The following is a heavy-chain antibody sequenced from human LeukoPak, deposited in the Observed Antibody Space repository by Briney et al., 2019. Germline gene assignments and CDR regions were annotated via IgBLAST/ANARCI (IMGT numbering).Heavy chain of an antibody. CDR1: GFTFSSYA. V-gene: IGHV3-23*01. J-gene: IGHJ4*02. Sequence: GGSLRLSCAASGFTFSSYAMSWVRQAPGKGLEWVSAISDSGGSTYYADSVKGRFTISRDNFKNTLYLQMNSLRAEDTAVYYCAKSFLRYLDWLHWGQGTLVTVSS. D-gene: IGHD3-9*01. CDR2: ISDSGGST. CDR3: AKSFLRYLDWLH.